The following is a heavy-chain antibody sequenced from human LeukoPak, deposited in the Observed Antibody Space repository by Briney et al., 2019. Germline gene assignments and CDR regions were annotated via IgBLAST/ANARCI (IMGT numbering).Heavy chain of an antibody. V-gene: IGHV4-4*07. CDR2: INTSGTT. CDR3: ASGHNSGWGYFDY. D-gene: IGHD6-19*01. Sequence: SETLSLTCTVSGGSISSYQWSWIRQPAGKGLECIGRINTSGTTNYNPSLKSRVTMSVGTSKNQFSLKLSSVTAADTAVYYCASGHNSGWGYFDYWGQGSLVTVSS. CDR1: GGSISSYQ. J-gene: IGHJ4*02.